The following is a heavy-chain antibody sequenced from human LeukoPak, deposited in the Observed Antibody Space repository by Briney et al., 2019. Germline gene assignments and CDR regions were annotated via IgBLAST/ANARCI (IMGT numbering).Heavy chain of an antibody. D-gene: IGHD5-18*01. CDR2: IYPGDSDT. J-gene: IGHJ4*02. V-gene: IGHV5-51*01. CDR1: GYSFTNYW. CDR3: ARRVLGYSYEFYFDY. Sequence: GESLKISCKGSGYSFTNYWIVWVRQMPGKGLEWMGIIYPGDSDTRYSPSFQSQVTISADKSISTAYLQLTSLKASDTAMYYCARRVLGYSYEFYFDYWGRGTLVTVSS.